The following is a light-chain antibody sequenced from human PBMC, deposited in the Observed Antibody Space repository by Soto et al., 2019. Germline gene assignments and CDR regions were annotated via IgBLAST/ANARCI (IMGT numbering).Light chain of an antibody. CDR3: QQSDSTPLT. Sequence: DIQMTQSPSSLSASVGDRVTITCRASQSISSYLNWYQQKPGKAPKLLIYAASSLQRGVPSRFSGSGSGTDFTLTISSLQPEDFATYYCQQSDSTPLTFGHGTKVDI. CDR2: AAS. V-gene: IGKV1-39*01. CDR1: QSISSY. J-gene: IGKJ3*01.